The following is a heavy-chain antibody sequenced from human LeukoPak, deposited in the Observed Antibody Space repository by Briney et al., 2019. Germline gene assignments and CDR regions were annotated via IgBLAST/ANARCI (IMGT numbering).Heavy chain of an antibody. CDR3: ARDLNWGAAASWFDY. J-gene: IGHJ4*02. Sequence: ASVKVSCKASGYTFTSYGISWVRQAPGQGLEWMGWISAYNGNTNYAQELQGRVTMTTDTSTSTAYMELRSLRSDDTAVYYCARDLNWGAAASWFDYWGQGTLVTVSS. CDR1: GYTFTSYG. V-gene: IGHV1-18*04. CDR2: ISAYNGNT. D-gene: IGHD6-13*01.